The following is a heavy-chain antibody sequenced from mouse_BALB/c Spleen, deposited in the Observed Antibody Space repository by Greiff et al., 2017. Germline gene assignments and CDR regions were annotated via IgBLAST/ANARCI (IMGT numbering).Heavy chain of an antibody. J-gene: IGHJ4*01. Sequence: VQLKQSGPELVKPGASVKMSCKASGYTFTSYVMHWVKQKPGQGLEWIGYINPYNDGTKYNEKFKGKATLTSDKSSSTAYMELSSLTSEDSAVYYCAREGGLRAMDYWGQGTSVTVSS. CDR2: INPYNDGT. CDR3: AREGGLRAMDY. D-gene: IGHD3-1*01. V-gene: IGHV1-14*01. CDR1: GYTFTSYV.